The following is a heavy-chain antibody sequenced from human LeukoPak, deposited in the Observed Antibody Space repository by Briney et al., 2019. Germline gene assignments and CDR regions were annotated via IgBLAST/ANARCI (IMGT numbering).Heavy chain of an antibody. CDR2: ISAYNGNT. CDR3: ARDSKDGYNSDY. CDR1: GYTFTSYG. J-gene: IGHJ4*02. Sequence: ASVKVSCKASGYTFTSYGISWVRQAPGQGLEWMGWISAYNGNTDYAQKLQGRVTMTTDTSTSTAYMELRSLRSDDTAVYYCARDSKDGYNSDYWGQGTLVTVSS. D-gene: IGHD5-24*01. V-gene: IGHV1-18*01.